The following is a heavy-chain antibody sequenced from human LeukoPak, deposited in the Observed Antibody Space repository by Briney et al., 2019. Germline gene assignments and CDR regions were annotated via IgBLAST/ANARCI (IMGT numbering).Heavy chain of an antibody. CDR3: ARYSYYYGSGSHYYYYYMDV. D-gene: IGHD3-10*01. Sequence: GGSLRLSCAASGFTFNGYGIHWVRQAPGKGLEWVAFIRFDGSHKYFADSVRGRFTISRDNSKNTLYLQTNNLKPEDTAVYYCARYSYYYGSGSHYYYYYMDVWGKGTTVTISS. V-gene: IGHV3-30*02. J-gene: IGHJ6*03. CDR2: IRFDGSHK. CDR1: GFTFNGYG.